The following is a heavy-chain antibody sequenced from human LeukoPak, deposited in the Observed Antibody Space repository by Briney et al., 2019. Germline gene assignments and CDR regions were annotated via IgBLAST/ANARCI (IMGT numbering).Heavy chain of an antibody. CDR1: GFTFDDYA. V-gene: IGHV3-9*01. Sequence: GGSLRLSCAASGFTFDDYAMHWVRQAPGKGLEWVSGISWNSGSIGYADSVKGRFTISRDDAKNTLYLQMNSLRAEDTAVYYCVRGGESTWSWGQGTLVTVSS. CDR2: ISWNSGSI. J-gene: IGHJ5*02. CDR3: VRGGESTWS. D-gene: IGHD2-15*01.